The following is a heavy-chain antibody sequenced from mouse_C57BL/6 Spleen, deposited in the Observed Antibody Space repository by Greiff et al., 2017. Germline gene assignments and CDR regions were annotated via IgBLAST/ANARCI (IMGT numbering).Heavy chain of an antibody. Sequence: QVQLQQSGAELVKPGASVKLSCKASGYTFTEYTIHWVKQRSGQGLEWIGWFYPGSGSIKYNEKFKDKATLTADKSSSTVYMELSRLTSEDSAVYFCARHEVYSNYGQGYFDDWGQGTTLTVSS. CDR2: FYPGSGSI. CDR3: ARHEVYSNYGQGYFDD. V-gene: IGHV1-62-2*01. J-gene: IGHJ2*01. D-gene: IGHD2-5*01. CDR1: GYTFTEYT.